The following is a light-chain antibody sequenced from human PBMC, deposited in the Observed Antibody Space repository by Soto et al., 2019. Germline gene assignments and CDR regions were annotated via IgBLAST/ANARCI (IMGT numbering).Light chain of an antibody. J-gene: IGLJ1*01. CDR2: EVS. CDR3: CSYAGSSTPHYV. Sequence: QSVLTQPASVSGSPGQSITISCTGTSSDVGSYNLVSWHQQHPGKAPKLMIYEVSKRPSGVSNRFSGSKSGNTASLTISGLQAEDEADYYCCSYAGSSTPHYVFGTGTKVTVL. CDR1: SSDVGSYNL. V-gene: IGLV2-23*02.